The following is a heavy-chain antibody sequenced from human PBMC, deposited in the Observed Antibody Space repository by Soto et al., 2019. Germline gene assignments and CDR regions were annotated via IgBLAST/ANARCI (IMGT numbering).Heavy chain of an antibody. Sequence: GGSLRLSCAASGFTFSSYWMHWVRQAPGKGLVWVSRINSDGSSTSYADSVKGRFTISRDNAKNTLYLQMNSLRAEDTAVYYCARGSVADGRGWFDPWGQGTLVTVSS. V-gene: IGHV3-74*01. CDR1: GFTFSSYW. CDR3: ARGSVADGRGWFDP. J-gene: IGHJ5*02. CDR2: INSDGSST. D-gene: IGHD6-19*01.